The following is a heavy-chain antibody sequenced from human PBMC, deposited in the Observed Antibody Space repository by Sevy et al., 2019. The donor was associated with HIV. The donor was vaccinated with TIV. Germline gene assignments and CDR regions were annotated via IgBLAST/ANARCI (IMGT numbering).Heavy chain of an antibody. CDR2: INPNSGGT. Sequence: ASVKVSCKASGYTFAGYYMHWVRQAPGQGLEWMGRINPNSGGTNYAQKFQGRVTMTRDTSISTAYMELSRLRSDDTAVYYCARGSGSGSYYNPVVDYWGQGTLVTVSS. J-gene: IGHJ4*02. CDR3: ARGSGSGSYYNPVVDY. V-gene: IGHV1-2*06. D-gene: IGHD3-10*01. CDR1: GYTFAGYY.